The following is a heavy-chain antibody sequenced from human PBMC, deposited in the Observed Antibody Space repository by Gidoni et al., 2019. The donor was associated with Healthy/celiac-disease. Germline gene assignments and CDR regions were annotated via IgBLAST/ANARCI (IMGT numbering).Heavy chain of an antibody. CDR3: ARYIAAAGRFDY. D-gene: IGHD6-13*01. CDR1: GGAISSSNW. J-gene: IGHJ4*02. CDR2: IYHSGST. Sequence: QVQLQESGPGLEKPSGTLALTCAVSGGAISSSNWWSWVRQPPGKGLVWIGGIYHSGSTNYNPSLKSRVTISVDKSKNQFSLKLSSVTAADTAVYYCARYIAAAGRFDYWGQGTLVTVSS. V-gene: IGHV4-4*02.